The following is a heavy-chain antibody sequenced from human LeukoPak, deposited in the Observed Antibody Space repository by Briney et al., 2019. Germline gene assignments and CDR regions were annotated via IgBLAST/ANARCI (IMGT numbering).Heavy chain of an antibody. CDR1: GFTFSSYS. V-gene: IGHV3-48*04. CDR2: ISSSSSTI. D-gene: IGHD3-22*01. CDR3: ATDSSGLNDY. J-gene: IGHJ4*02. Sequence: GGSLRLSCAASGFTFSSYSMIWVRQAPGKGLEWVSYISSSSSTIYYADSVKGRFTISRDNAKNSLYLQMNSLRAEDTAVYYCATDSSGLNDYWGQGTLVTVSS.